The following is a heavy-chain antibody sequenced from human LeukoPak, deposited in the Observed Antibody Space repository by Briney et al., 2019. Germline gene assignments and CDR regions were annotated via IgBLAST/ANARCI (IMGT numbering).Heavy chain of an antibody. Sequence: SETLSLTCSVSGGSIRNYYWNWIRQPPGKGLEWIGYIYDSGSTNYNPSLKSRVTISVDMSKNQFSLKLSSVTAADTAVYYCARDYAGSSSWNWFDPWGQGTLVTVSS. CDR3: ARDYAGSSSWNWFDP. CDR2: IYDSGST. V-gene: IGHV4-59*01. J-gene: IGHJ5*02. D-gene: IGHD6-13*01. CDR1: GGSIRNYY.